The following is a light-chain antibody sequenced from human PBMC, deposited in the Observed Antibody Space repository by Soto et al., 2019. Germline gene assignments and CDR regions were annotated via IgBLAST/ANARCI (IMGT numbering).Light chain of an antibody. CDR1: QRVSTN. CDR2: DAS. V-gene: IGKV3-15*01. CDR3: QQYNNWLTWT. J-gene: IGKJ1*01. Sequence: EIVMTQSPATLSFSAGERASVSFRASQRVSTNLAWYQQKPGQAPRLLIYDASTRATGIPARFSGSGSGTEFTLTISSLQSEDFAVYYCQQYNNWLTWTFGQGTKVDIK.